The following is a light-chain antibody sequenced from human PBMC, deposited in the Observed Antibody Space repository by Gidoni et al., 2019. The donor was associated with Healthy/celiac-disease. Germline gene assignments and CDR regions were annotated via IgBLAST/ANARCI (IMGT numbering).Light chain of an antibody. J-gene: IGLJ2*01. Sequence: QSDLTQPRSVSGSPGQSRTIACTGTSSNVGGYHDVSWYQQHPGNAPKLMIYDVSKRPAGSPDRFAGSKSGNAASLTISGLQAEDEADYYCCSYAGSYTLVFGGGTKLTVL. CDR3: CSYAGSYTLV. CDR1: SSNVGGYHD. V-gene: IGLV2-11*01. CDR2: DVS.